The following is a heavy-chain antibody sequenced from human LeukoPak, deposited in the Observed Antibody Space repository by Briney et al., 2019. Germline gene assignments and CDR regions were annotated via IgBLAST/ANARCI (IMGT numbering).Heavy chain of an antibody. V-gene: IGHV3-7*01. J-gene: IGHJ4*02. CDR1: GFTFSSYW. CDR2: IKQDGSEK. Sequence: PGGSLRLSCAASGFTFSSYWMSWVRQAPGKGLEWVANIKQDGSEKYYVDSVKGRFTISRDNAKNSLYLQMNSLRAEDTAVYYCARGEEYDFWSGYRRSFDYWGQGTLVTVSS. CDR3: ARGEEYDFWSGYRRSFDY. D-gene: IGHD3-3*01.